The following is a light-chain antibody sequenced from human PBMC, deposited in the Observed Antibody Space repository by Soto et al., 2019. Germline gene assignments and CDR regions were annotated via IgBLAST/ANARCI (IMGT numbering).Light chain of an antibody. CDR2: LGS. CDR3: MQPLQSWT. J-gene: IGKJ1*01. Sequence: DIVMTQSPLSLPVTPVEPASISCRSSQSLLHSNGYNYLDWYLQKPGQSPQLLIYLGSNRASGVPDRFSGSGSGTDFTLKTSRVEAEDVGVYYCMQPLQSWTFGQGTKVDIK. CDR1: QSLLHSNGYNY. V-gene: IGKV2-28*01.